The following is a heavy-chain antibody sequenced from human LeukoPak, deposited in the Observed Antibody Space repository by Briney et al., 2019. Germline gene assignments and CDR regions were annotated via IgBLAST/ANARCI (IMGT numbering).Heavy chain of an antibody. D-gene: IGHD1-20*01. V-gene: IGHV4-39*07. CDR1: GGSISSSSYY. CDR3: ARRITGTTSDSYDY. J-gene: IGHJ4*02. CDR2: IYYSGST. Sequence: SETLSLTCTVSGGSISSSSYYWGWIRQPPGKGLEWIGSIYYSGSTYYNPSLKSRVTISVDTSKNQFSLKLSSVTAADTAVYYCARRITGTTSDSYDYWGQGTLVTVSS.